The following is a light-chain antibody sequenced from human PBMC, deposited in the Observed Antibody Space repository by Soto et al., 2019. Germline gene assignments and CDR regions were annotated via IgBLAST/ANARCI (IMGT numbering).Light chain of an antibody. CDR1: SSDVGGYNY. J-gene: IGLJ2*01. V-gene: IGLV2-14*01. CDR3: SSSTSSNTVA. Sequence: QSALTQPASVSGSPGQSITISCTGTSSDVGGYNYVSWYQQHPGKAPKVMIFEVSSRPSWVSNRFSGSKSGNTASLTISGLQAEDEADYYCSSSTSSNTVAFGGGTKLTVL. CDR2: EVS.